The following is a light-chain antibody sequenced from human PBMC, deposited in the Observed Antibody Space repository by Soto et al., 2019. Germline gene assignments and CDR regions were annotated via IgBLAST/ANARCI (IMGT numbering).Light chain of an antibody. Sequence: QSVLTQPASVSGSPGQSITISCTGTSSDVGGYNYVSWYQQHPGKAPKLMIYEVSNRPSGVSNRFSGSKSGNTASLTISGLQAEDEADYYCSSYTSSSTFYVFGTGTMVTVL. CDR2: EVS. CDR1: SSDVGGYNY. V-gene: IGLV2-14*01. J-gene: IGLJ1*01. CDR3: SSYTSSSTFYV.